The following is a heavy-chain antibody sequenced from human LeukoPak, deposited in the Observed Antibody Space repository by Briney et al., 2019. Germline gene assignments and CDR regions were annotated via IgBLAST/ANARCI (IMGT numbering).Heavy chain of an antibody. CDR2: IYYSGST. V-gene: IGHV4-39*01. CDR1: GGSISSSSYY. D-gene: IGHD3-22*01. Sequence: PSETLSLTCTVSGGSISSSSYYWGWIRQPPGKGLEWIGSIYYSGSTYYNPSLKSRVTISVDTSKNQFSLKLSSVTAADTAVYYCARGSWLLAYWGQGTLVTVSS. J-gene: IGHJ4*02. CDR3: ARGSWLLAY.